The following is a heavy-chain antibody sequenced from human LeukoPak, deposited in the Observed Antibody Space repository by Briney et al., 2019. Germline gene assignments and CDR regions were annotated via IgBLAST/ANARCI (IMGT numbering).Heavy chain of an antibody. J-gene: IGHJ6*02. CDR1: GDSVSSNSAA. CDR2: TYYRSKWYN. CDR3: ARVGDGRGVVVPAAIIGMDV. D-gene: IGHD2-2*01. V-gene: IGHV6-1*01. Sequence: SQTLSLTCAISGDSVSSNSAAWNWIRQSPSRGLEWLGRTYYRSKWYNDYAVSVKSRITINPDTSKNQFSLQLNSVTPEDTAVYYCARVGDGRGVVVPAAIIGMDVWGQGTTVTVSS.